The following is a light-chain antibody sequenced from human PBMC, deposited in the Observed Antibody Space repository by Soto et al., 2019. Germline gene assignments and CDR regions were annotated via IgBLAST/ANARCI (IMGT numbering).Light chain of an antibody. Sequence: EIVLTQSPATLSLSPGETATLSCRASENVYNYLAWYQQIPGQPPRLLIYDASNRAAGVPGRFSGTGSGTDLTLTISSLAPEEFAVYYCLQRSDWPRTFGQGTKV. CDR2: DAS. CDR1: ENVYNY. CDR3: LQRSDWPRT. J-gene: IGKJ1*01. V-gene: IGKV3-11*01.